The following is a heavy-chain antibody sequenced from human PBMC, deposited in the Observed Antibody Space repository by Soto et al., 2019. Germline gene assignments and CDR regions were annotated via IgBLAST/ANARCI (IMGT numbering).Heavy chain of an antibody. CDR1: GFTFRNNV. CDR3: AADSWESRDFDY. V-gene: IGHV3-23*01. CDR2: ITGSGRDT. Sequence: PGGSLRLSCAASGFTFRNNVLSWVRQAPGKGLDWVSGITGSGRDTYYADSVKGRFTISRDNSKNMVFLQMNSLRSEDTAVYYCAADSWESRDFDYWGQGTLVTVSS. J-gene: IGHJ4*02. D-gene: IGHD1-26*01.